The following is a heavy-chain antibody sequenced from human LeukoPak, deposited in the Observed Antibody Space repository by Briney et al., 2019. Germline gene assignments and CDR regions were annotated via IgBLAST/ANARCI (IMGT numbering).Heavy chain of an antibody. CDR2: ISHRGSP. Sequence: SETLSLTCIVSGYSISSDYCWGWIRQAPGKGLEWIGSISHRGSPYYNPSLQSRVTMSADTPNNQFSLRLSSVTAADTAVYYCARDRGHSGYDLYDYWGQGTLVTVSS. J-gene: IGHJ4*02. D-gene: IGHD5-12*01. CDR1: GYSISSDYC. V-gene: IGHV4-38-2*02. CDR3: ARDRGHSGYDLYDY.